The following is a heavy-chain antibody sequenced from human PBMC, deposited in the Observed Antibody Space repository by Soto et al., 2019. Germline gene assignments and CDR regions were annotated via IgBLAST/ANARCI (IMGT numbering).Heavy chain of an antibody. CDR1: GGTFSSYT. D-gene: IGHD3-10*01. CDR2: IIPILGIA. CDR3: ARDSGSGKAYYYYGMDV. J-gene: IGHJ6*02. V-gene: IGHV1-69*04. Sequence: ASVKVSCKASGGTFSSYTISWVRQAPGQGLEWMGRIIPILGIANYAQKFQGRVTITADKSTSTAYMELSSLRSEDTAVYYCARDSGSGKAYYYYGMDVWGQGTTVTVSS.